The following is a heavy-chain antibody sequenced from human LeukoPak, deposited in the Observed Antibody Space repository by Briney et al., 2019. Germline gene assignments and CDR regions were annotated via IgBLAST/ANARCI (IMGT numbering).Heavy chain of an antibody. CDR1: GFTFSSYE. V-gene: IGHV3-48*01. D-gene: IGHD3-22*01. J-gene: IGHJ3*02. CDR2: ISSSSSTI. CDR3: ARVNYDSSGSLDI. Sequence: GGSLRLSCAASGFTFSSYEMNWVRQAPGKGLEWVSYISSSSSTIYYADSVKGRFTISRDNAKNSLYLQMNSLRAEDTAVYYCARVNYDSSGSLDIWGQGTMVTVSS.